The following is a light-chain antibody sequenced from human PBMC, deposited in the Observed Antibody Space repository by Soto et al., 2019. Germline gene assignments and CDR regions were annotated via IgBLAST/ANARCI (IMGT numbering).Light chain of an antibody. Sequence: EIVLTQSPGTLSLSPGERATLSCRASQSVSSSYLAWYQQKPGQAPRLLIYGASSRATGIPDRFSGSGSGIDFTLNLSRLEPEDFSVYYCQQYGSSPFTFGPGTKVDIK. CDR3: QQYGSSPFT. V-gene: IGKV3-20*01. J-gene: IGKJ3*01. CDR1: QSVSSSY. CDR2: GAS.